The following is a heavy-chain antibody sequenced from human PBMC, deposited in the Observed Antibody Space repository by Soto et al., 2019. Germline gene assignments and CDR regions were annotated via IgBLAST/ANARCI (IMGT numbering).Heavy chain of an antibody. D-gene: IGHD6-6*01. V-gene: IGHV5-51*01. J-gene: IGHJ3*02. CDR2: IYPGDSDT. CDR3: ASPGKGSSSDFDALDI. Sequence: GESLKISCKGSGYSFTSYWIGWVRQMPGKGLEWMGIIYPGDSDTRYSPSFQGQVTISADKSISTAYLQWSSLKASDTAMYYCASPGKGSSSDFDALDIWGQGTMVTVS. CDR1: GYSFTSYW.